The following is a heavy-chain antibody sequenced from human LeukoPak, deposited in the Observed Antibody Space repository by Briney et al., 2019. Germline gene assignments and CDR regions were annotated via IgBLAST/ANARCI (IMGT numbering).Heavy chain of an antibody. CDR1: GFTVSSNY. V-gene: IGHV3-23*01. CDR2: ISGSGGST. Sequence: QTGGSLRLSCAASGFTVSSNYMSWVRQAPGKGLEWVSAISGSGGSTYYADSVKGRFTISRDNSKNTLYLQMNSLRAEDTAVYYCAKDYSWELRGGFDYFDYWGQGTLVTVSS. D-gene: IGHD1-26*01. CDR3: AKDYSWELRGGFDYFDY. J-gene: IGHJ4*02.